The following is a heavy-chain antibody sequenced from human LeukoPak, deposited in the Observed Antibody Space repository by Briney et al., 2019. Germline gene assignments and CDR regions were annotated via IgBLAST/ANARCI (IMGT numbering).Heavy chain of an antibody. Sequence: SETLSLTCAVSDYSISSGYYWGWIRQSPGKGLEWIGSTYHSGSTYYNPSLKSRVTMSADTSKNQFSLNLSSVTAADTAVYYCARHAYYSGSGSNRYFYYMDVWGKGTTVTVSS. J-gene: IGHJ6*03. CDR3: ARHAYYSGSGSNRYFYYMDV. CDR2: TYHSGST. D-gene: IGHD3-10*01. V-gene: IGHV4-38-2*01. CDR1: DYSISSGYY.